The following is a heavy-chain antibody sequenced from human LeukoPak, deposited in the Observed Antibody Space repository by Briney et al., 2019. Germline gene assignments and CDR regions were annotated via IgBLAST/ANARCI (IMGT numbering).Heavy chain of an antibody. CDR2: IKSKPSGGTA. V-gene: IGHV3-15*01. D-gene: IGHD6-13*01. J-gene: IGHJ4*02. CDR3: TTDLFRHSSSWSIDY. CDR1: GLTFTNAW. Sequence: PGGSLRLSCAASGLTFTNAWMTWVRQAPGKGPEWVGHIKSKPSGGTADYAAPVKGRFTISRDDSKNTLYLQMNSLKTEDTAVYYCTTDLFRHSSSWSIDYWGQGTLVTVSS.